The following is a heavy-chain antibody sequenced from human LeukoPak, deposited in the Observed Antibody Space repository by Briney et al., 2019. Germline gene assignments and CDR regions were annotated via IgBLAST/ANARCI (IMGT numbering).Heavy chain of an antibody. CDR3: ARGIRHYYDSSGYNWFDP. CDR2: IYTSGST. J-gene: IGHJ5*02. V-gene: IGHV4-4*07. Sequence: SETLSLTCTVSGGSISSYYWSWIRQPAGKGLEWIGRIYTSGSTNYNPSLKSRVTMSVDTSKNQFSLKLSSVTAADTAVYYCARGIRHYYDSSGYNWFDPWGQGTLVTVSS. CDR1: GGSISSYY. D-gene: IGHD3-22*01.